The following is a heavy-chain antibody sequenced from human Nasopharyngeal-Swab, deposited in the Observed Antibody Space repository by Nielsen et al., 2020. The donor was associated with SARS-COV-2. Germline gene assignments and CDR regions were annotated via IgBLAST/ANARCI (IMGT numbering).Heavy chain of an antibody. CDR3: TRCGGGCYSGRDY. Sequence: WIRQPPGKGLEWVGRVGSKGNNYATAYSASVKGRFIIFRDDPTNTAYLQMNSLKTEDTAMYYCTRCGGGCYSGRDYWGQGTLVTVSS. D-gene: IGHD2-15*01. CDR2: VGSKGNNYAT. V-gene: IGHV3-73*01. J-gene: IGHJ4*02.